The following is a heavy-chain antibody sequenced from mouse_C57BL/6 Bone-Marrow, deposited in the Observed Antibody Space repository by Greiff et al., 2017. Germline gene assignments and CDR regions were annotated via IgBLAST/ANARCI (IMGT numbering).Heavy chain of an antibody. CDR1: GFNIKDDY. CDR3: TPITTVVADWYFDV. J-gene: IGHJ1*03. Sequence: VQLQQSGAELVRPGASVKLSCTASGFNIKDDYMHWVKQRPEQGLEWIGWIDPENGDTEYASKFQGKATITADTSSNTAYLQLSSLTSEDTAVYYCTPITTVVADWYFDVGGTGTTVTVSS. V-gene: IGHV14-4*01. CDR2: IDPENGDT. D-gene: IGHD1-1*01.